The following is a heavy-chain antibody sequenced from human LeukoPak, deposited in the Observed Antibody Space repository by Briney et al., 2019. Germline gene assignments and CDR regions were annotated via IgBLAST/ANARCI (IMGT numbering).Heavy chain of an antibody. J-gene: IGHJ3*02. Sequence: GESLKISCKGSGYRFTSYWIGWVRQMPGKGLEWMGIIYPGDSDTRYSPSFQGQVTISADRSISTAYLRWSSLKASDTAMYYCARGAASFSDAFDIWGQGTMVTVSS. D-gene: IGHD6-13*01. CDR1: GYRFTSYW. V-gene: IGHV5-51*01. CDR2: IYPGDSDT. CDR3: ARGAASFSDAFDI.